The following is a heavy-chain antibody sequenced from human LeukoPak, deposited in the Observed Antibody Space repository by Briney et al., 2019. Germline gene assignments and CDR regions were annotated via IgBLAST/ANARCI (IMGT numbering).Heavy chain of an antibody. CDR3: ARESYSSSWYLSRRLIPSDY. J-gene: IGHJ4*02. Sequence: ASVKVSCKASGYTFTSYYMHWVRQAPGQGLEWMGIINPSGGSTSYAQKFQGRVTMTRDTSTSTVYMELSSLRSEDTAVYYCARESYSSSWYLSRRLIPSDYWGQGPLVPVPP. V-gene: IGHV1-46*01. CDR1: GYTFTSYY. CDR2: INPSGGST. D-gene: IGHD6-13*01.